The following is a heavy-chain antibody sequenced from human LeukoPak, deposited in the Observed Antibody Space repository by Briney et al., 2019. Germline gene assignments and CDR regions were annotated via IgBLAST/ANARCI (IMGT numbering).Heavy chain of an antibody. Sequence: SETLSLTCTVSGGSISSHFWSWIRQPAGKGLEWIGRIYTSGSTNYNPSLKSRVTISVDTSKNQFSLKLSSVTAADTAVYYCAREFDFWSGYYTGSNWFDPWGQGTLVTVSS. CDR3: AREFDFWSGYYTGSNWFDP. D-gene: IGHD3-3*01. CDR1: GGSISSHF. CDR2: IYTSGST. V-gene: IGHV4-4*07. J-gene: IGHJ5*02.